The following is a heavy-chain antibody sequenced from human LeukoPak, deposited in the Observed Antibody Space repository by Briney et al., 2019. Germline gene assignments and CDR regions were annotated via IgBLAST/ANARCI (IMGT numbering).Heavy chain of an antibody. Sequence: PSGTLSLTCAVSGGSISSSNWWSWVRQPPGKGLEWIGEIYHSGSTNYNPSLKSRVTISVDTSKNQFSLKLSSVTAADTAVYYCARYYYDSSGYFLFDYWGQGTLVTVSS. V-gene: IGHV4-4*02. CDR2: IYHSGST. CDR3: ARYYYDSSGYFLFDY. D-gene: IGHD3-22*01. J-gene: IGHJ4*02. CDR1: GGSISSSNW.